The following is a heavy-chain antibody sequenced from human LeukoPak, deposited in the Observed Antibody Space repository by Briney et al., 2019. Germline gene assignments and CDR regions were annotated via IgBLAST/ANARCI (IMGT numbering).Heavy chain of an antibody. Sequence: GASVKVSCKASGYTFSSYNMHWVRQAPGQGLEWMGVIDPSGGSTSYPQKFQGRVTVTRDMSTSTVYMELSSLRSEDTAVYYCTRAVEMATNFFDYWGQGTLVTVSS. CDR2: IDPSGGST. CDR3: TRAVEMATNFFDY. D-gene: IGHD5-24*01. J-gene: IGHJ4*02. CDR1: GYTFSSYN. V-gene: IGHV1-46*01.